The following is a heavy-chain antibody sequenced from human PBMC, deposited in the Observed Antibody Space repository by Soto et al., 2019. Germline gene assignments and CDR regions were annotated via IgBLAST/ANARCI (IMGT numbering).Heavy chain of an antibody. D-gene: IGHD3-3*01. V-gene: IGHV1-18*01. CDR1: GYTFTSYG. Sequence: ASVKVSCKASGYTFTSYGISWVRQAPGQGLEWMGWISAYNGNTNYAQKLQGRVTMTTDTSTSTAYMELRSLRSDDTAVYYCARSGPTIFGVVIINWFDPWGQGTLVTVSS. J-gene: IGHJ5*02. CDR3: ARSGPTIFGVVIINWFDP. CDR2: ISAYNGNT.